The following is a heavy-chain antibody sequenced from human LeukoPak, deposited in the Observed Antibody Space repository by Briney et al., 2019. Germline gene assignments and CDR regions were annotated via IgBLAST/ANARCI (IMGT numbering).Heavy chain of an antibody. Sequence: ASVKVSCKASGYTFTSYYMHWVRQAPGQGLEWMGIINPSGGSTSYAQKFQGRVTMTGDMSTSTAYMELRSLRSDDTAVYYCARGSIAAAAGRLDAFDIWGQGTMVTVSS. CDR1: GYTFTSYY. D-gene: IGHD6-13*01. CDR2: INPSGGST. V-gene: IGHV1-46*01. CDR3: ARGSIAAAAGRLDAFDI. J-gene: IGHJ3*02.